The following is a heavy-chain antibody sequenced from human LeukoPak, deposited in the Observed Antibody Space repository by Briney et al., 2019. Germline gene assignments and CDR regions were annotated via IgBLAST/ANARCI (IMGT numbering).Heavy chain of an antibody. D-gene: IGHD2-2*01. Sequence: GGSLRLSCAASGFTFSSYAMSWVRQAPGKGLEWVSAISGSGGSTYYADSVKGRFTISRDNSKNTLYPQMNSLRAEDTAVYYCAKDLGLIVVVPAASFQHWGQGTLVTVSS. V-gene: IGHV3-23*01. CDR3: AKDLGLIVVVPAASFQH. CDR2: ISGSGGST. J-gene: IGHJ1*01. CDR1: GFTFSSYA.